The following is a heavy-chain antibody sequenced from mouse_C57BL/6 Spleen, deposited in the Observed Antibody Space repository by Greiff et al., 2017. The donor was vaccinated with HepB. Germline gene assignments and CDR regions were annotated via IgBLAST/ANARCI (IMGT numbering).Heavy chain of an antibody. V-gene: IGHV1-82*01. J-gene: IGHJ4*01. D-gene: IGHD1-1*01. Sequence: VQLQQSGPELVKPGASVKISCKASGYAFSSSWMNWVKQRPGKGLEWIGRIYPGDGDTNYNGKFKGKATLTADKSSSTAYMQLSSLTSEDSAVYFCARSVYGSSYYYAMDYWGHRTSVTVSS. CDR2: IYPGDGDT. CDR1: GYAFSSSW. CDR3: ARSVYGSSYYYAMDY.